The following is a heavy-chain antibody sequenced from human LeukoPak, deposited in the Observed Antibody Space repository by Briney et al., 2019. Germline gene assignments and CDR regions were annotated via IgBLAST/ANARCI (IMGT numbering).Heavy chain of an antibody. CDR3: VRDMGSSSTCFDH. V-gene: IGHV3-30*04. J-gene: IGHJ4*02. CDR2: TSYDGSKK. D-gene: IGHD6-13*01. CDR1: GFTFNYYA. Sequence: QPGGSLRLSCAASGFTFNYYAMHWVRQAPGKGLEWVAGTSYDGSKKMYADSAKGRFSISRDNAKNMLYVQMNSLTVEDTAVYYCVRDMGSSSTCFDHWGQGIPVAVSS.